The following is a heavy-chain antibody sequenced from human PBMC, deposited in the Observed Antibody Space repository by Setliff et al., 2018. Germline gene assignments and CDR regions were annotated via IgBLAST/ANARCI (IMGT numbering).Heavy chain of an antibody. D-gene: IGHD5-12*01. J-gene: IGHJ4*02. CDR1: GASISSSSHY. CDR3: ARGYSGYDYLKPFDY. Sequence: SETLSLTCTVSGASISSSSHYWGWIRQPPGKGLEWIGSIYYSGSTYYNPSLKSRVTISVDTSKNQFSLKLSSVTAADTAVYYCARGYSGYDYLKPFDYWGQGTLVTVSS. V-gene: IGHV4-39*01. CDR2: IYYSGST.